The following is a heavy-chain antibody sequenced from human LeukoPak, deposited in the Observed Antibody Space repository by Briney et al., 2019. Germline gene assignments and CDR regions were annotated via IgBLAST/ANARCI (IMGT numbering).Heavy chain of an antibody. Sequence: PGGSLRLSCAASGFTFSSYAMHWVRQAPGKGLEWVAVISYDGSNKYYADSVKGRFTISRDNSKNTLYLQMNSLRAEDTAVYYCXXXXHXQWLPDYWGQGTLVTV. CDR2: ISYDGSNK. J-gene: IGHJ4*02. CDR3: XXXXHXQWLPDY. D-gene: IGHD5-12*01. CDR1: GFTFSSYA. V-gene: IGHV3-30-3*01.